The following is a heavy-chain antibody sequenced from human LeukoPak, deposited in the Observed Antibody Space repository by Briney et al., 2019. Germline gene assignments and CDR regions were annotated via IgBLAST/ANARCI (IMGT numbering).Heavy chain of an antibody. V-gene: IGHV3-30-3*01. CDR2: ISYDGSNK. CDR3: ARDRGRDGYNYPFDY. J-gene: IGHJ4*02. D-gene: IGHD5-24*01. CDR1: GFTFSSYA. Sequence: GSLRLSCAASGFTFSSYAMHWVRQAPGKGLEWVAVISYDGSNKYYADSVKGRFTISRDNSKNTLYPQMNSLRAEDTAVYYCARDRGRDGYNYPFDYWGQGTLVTVSS.